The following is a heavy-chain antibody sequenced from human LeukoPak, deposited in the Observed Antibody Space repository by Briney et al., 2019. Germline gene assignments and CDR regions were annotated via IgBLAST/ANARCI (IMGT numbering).Heavy chain of an antibody. CDR1: GYTFTAYY. Sequence: GASVKVSCKPSGYTFTAYYIHWVRQAPGQGLEWVAWINPSSGGANYAQKFQGRVTMTRDTSITTAYLELSSLRSDDTAVYYCARGPPSTVLTPEAAFVIWGHGTVVTVSS. CDR2: INPSSGGA. CDR3: ARGPPSTVLTPEAAFVI. D-gene: IGHD4-23*01. J-gene: IGHJ3*02. V-gene: IGHV1-2*02.